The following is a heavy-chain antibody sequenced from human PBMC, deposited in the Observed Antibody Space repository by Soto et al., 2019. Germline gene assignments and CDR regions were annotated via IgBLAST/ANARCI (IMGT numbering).Heavy chain of an antibody. CDR1: GDSISSTSYY. CDR3: ATLHYSYYYMGV. V-gene: IGHV4-39*01. Sequence: QLQLQESGPGLVKPSETLSLTCTVSGDSISSTSYYWGWIRQPPGKGLEWIGTIYYSGSTFYNPSLTSRVTISIDTAKNQFSLKLNSVTAADTAMYYCATLHYSYYYMGVWGKGTTVTVSS. CDR2: IYYSGST. J-gene: IGHJ6*03.